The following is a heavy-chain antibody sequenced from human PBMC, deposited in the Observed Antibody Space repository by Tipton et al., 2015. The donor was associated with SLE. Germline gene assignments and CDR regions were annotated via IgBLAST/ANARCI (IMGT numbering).Heavy chain of an antibody. V-gene: IGHV4-39*07. J-gene: IGHJ5*02. D-gene: IGHD4-23*01. CDR1: GGSISSSSYY. CDR2: IYYSGST. Sequence: TLSLTCTVSGGSISSSSYYWGWIRQPPGKGLEWIGSIYYSGSTYYNPSLKGRVTISVDTSKNQFSLKLSSVTAADTAVYYCARYSYDYGGGNWFDPWGQGTLVTVSS. CDR3: ARYSYDYGGGNWFDP.